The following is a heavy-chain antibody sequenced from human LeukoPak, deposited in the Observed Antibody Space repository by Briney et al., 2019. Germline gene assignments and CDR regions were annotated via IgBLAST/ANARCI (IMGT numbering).Heavy chain of an antibody. CDR1: GFSFGGFS. CDR3: AELGITMIGGV. V-gene: IGHV3-7*01. Sequence: PGGSLRLSCAASGFSFGGFSMSWVRQTPGKGLEWVTYMHEHGREIFYVDSVKGRFTISRDNAKNSLYLQMNSLRAEDTGVYYCAELGITMIGGVWGKGTTVTISS. D-gene: IGHD3-10*02. CDR2: MHEHGREI. J-gene: IGHJ6*04.